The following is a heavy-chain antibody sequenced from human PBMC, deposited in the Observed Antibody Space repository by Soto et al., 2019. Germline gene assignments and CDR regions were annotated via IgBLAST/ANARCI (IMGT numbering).Heavy chain of an antibody. CDR1: GFTFSSYA. CDR3: AKDRGYDILTGYYPFDY. J-gene: IGHJ4*02. Sequence: GGSLRLSCAASGFTFSSYAMSWVRQAPGKGLAWVSAISGSGGSTYYADSVKGRFTISRDNSKNTLYLQMNSLRAEDTAVYYCAKDRGYDILTGYYPFDYWGQGTLVTVSS. CDR2: ISGSGGST. V-gene: IGHV3-23*01. D-gene: IGHD3-9*01.